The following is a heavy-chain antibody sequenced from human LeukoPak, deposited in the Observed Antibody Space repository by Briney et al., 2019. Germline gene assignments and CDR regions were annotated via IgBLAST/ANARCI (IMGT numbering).Heavy chain of an antibody. J-gene: IGHJ4*02. D-gene: IGHD3-22*01. CDR3: AKDPEYYYDSSGYYNFDY. Sequence: PGGAVRLSCAASGFTFSSYGMHWVRQAPGKGLEGVAFIRYDGSNKYYADSVKGRFTISRDKSKNALYLQMNSLRAEDTAVYYCAKDPEYYYDSSGYYNFDYWGQGTLVTVSS. CDR1: GFTFSSYG. CDR2: IRYDGSNK. V-gene: IGHV3-30*02.